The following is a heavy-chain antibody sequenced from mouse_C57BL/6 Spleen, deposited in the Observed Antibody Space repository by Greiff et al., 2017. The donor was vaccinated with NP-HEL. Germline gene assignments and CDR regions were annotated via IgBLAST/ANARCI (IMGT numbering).Heavy chain of an antibody. V-gene: IGHV1-53*01. D-gene: IGHD3-3*01. Sequence: VHLRHPGTELLKPGASLKLSSKASGYTFTSSWLPWVKQRPGQGLGWIGNINPSNGGTNYNEKFKSKATLTVDKSSSTAYMQLSSLTSEDSAVYYCARGWGDAMDYWGQGTSVTVSS. CDR2: INPSNGGT. J-gene: IGHJ4*01. CDR3: ARGWGDAMDY. CDR1: GYTFTSSW.